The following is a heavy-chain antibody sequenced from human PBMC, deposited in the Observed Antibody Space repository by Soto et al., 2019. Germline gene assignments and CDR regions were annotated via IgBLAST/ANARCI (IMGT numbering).Heavy chain of an antibody. D-gene: IGHD2-15*01. J-gene: IGHJ6*02. V-gene: IGHV1-46*01. CDR3: ARDHNFGFILYAMDV. CDR2: INPSSGRT. Sequence: GVSVKVSCKASGYTFTSYSMHWVRQAPGQGLEWMGIINPSSGRTSYAQNFQGRVTMTSDTSTSIVYMEMSSLKSEDTAVYYCARDHNFGFILYAMDVWGQGTTVTVSS. CDR1: GYTFTSYS.